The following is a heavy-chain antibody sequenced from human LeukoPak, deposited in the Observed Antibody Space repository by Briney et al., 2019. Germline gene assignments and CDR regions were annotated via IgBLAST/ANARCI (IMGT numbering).Heavy chain of an antibody. CDR1: GFTFSTYN. CDR3: AKELVVRAGDYFDY. Sequence: PGGSLRLSCAASGFTFSTYNMNWVRQAPGKGLVWVSRINGDGSSTKYADSVMGRFTISRDNAKNTLYLQMNSLRAEDTAVYYCAKELVVRAGDYFDYWGQGTLVTVSS. J-gene: IGHJ4*02. CDR2: INGDGSST. V-gene: IGHV3-74*03. D-gene: IGHD2-2*01.